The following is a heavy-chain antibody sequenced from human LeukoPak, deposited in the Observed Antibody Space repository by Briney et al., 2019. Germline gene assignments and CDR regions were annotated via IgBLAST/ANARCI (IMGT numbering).Heavy chain of an antibody. D-gene: IGHD1-26*01. CDR2: MNPNSGNT. CDR1: GYTFTSYD. CDR3: ARGRELPDYYYYYMDV. V-gene: IGHV1-8*03. J-gene: IGHJ6*03. Sequence: ASVKVSCMASGYTFTSYDINWVRQATGQGLEWMGWMNPNSGNTGYAQKFQGRVTITRNTSISTAYMELSSLRSEDTTVYYCARGRELPDYYYYYMDVWGKGTTVTVSS.